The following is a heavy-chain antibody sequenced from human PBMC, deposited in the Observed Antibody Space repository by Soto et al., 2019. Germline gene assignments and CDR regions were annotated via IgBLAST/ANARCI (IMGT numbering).Heavy chain of an antibody. CDR1: GGSIRSFY. CDR2: IFYSGST. Sequence: QVQLQESGPGLVKPSETLSLTCTVSGGSIRSFYWSWIRQPPGKGLEWIGYIFYSGSTNYNPSLKSRVTISIDRSKNHFSLMLSPVTAADTAVYYCARGVDRQWADYWGQGTMVTVSS. CDR3: ARGVDRQWADY. D-gene: IGHD6-19*01. V-gene: IGHV4-59*01. J-gene: IGHJ4*02.